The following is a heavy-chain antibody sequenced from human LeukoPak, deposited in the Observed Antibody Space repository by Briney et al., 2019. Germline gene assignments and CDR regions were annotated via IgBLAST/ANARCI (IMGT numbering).Heavy chain of an antibody. CDR1: GYSLTSYG. V-gene: IGHV1-18*01. J-gene: IGHJ5*01. CDR3: ARASGWEGNWFDP. D-gene: IGHD1-26*01. Sequence: GASVKVSCKASGYSLTSYGISWVRQAPGQGLEWMGWISSYTANTYYAQKLQGRVTMTTDTPTSTAYMELRSLRSDDTAVYYCARASGWEGNWFDPWGQGTLVTVSS. CDR2: ISSYTANT.